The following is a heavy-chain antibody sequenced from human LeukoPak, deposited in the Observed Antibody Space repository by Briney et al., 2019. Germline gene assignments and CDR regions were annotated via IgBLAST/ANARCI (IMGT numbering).Heavy chain of an antibody. CDR3: ARMQLDHDAFDI. CDR2: IYSDGSST. Sequence: PGGSLRLSCAASGFTFSSYWMHWVRQAPGKGLVWVSRIYSDGSSTSYADSVKGRFTISRDNAKNTLYLQMNSLRAEDTAVYYCARMQLDHDAFDIWGQGTMVTVSS. CDR1: GFTFSSYW. J-gene: IGHJ3*02. D-gene: IGHD1-1*01. V-gene: IGHV3-74*01.